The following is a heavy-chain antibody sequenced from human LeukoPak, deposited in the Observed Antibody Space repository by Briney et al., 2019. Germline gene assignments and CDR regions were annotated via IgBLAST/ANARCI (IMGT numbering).Heavy chain of an antibody. CDR3: ASSDGLLYFDL. Sequence: PGGSLRLSCAASGSTFSSYSMNWVRQAPGKGLEWVSSISSSSSYIYYAGSVKGRFTISRDNAKNSLYLQMNSLRAEDTAVYYCASSDGLLYFDLWGRGTLVTVSS. D-gene: IGHD3-10*01. CDR1: GSTFSSYS. CDR2: ISSSSSYI. V-gene: IGHV3-21*01. J-gene: IGHJ2*01.